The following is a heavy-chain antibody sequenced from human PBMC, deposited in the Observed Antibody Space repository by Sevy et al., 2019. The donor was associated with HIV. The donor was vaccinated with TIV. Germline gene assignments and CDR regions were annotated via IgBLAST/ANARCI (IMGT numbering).Heavy chain of an antibody. CDR2: ISYDGSNK. CDR1: GFTFSSYA. J-gene: IGHJ5*02. CDR3: ARDNLGYCISTSCPAWFDP. D-gene: IGHD2-2*01. Sequence: GSLRLSCAASGFTFSSYAMHWVRQAPGKGLEWVAVISYDGSNKYYADSVKGRFTISRDNSKNTLYLQMNSLRAEDTAVYYCARDNLGYCISTSCPAWFDPWGQGTLVTVSS. V-gene: IGHV3-30-3*01.